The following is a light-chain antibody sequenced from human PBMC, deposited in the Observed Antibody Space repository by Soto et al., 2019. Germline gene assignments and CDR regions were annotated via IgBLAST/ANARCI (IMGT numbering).Light chain of an antibody. V-gene: IGKV1-39*01. Sequence: DIQMTQSPSSLSASVGERVTITCRASQYISDYINWYQQKPGRSPKLLIYAQSNLQSGVPSMFTGSRSGTAFTLTINSLQVEDFATYYCQQSYSAPQTFGQGTKVEIK. J-gene: IGKJ1*01. CDR2: AQS. CDR3: QQSYSAPQT. CDR1: QYISDY.